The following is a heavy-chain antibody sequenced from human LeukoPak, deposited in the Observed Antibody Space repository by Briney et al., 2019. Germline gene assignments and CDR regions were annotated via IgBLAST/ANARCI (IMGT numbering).Heavy chain of an antibody. CDR2: VTHTGGT. CDR1: GGSFSGYY. Sequence: PSETLSLTCAVYGGSFSGYYWSWIRQPPGEGLEWIGEVTHTGGTNYNPSLKSRVTISVDTSKNQFSLKMSSVTAADTAVYFCARGGPPGYYYDYYMDVWGKGTTVTISS. V-gene: IGHV4-34*01. J-gene: IGHJ6*03. CDR3: ARGGPPGYYYDYYMDV.